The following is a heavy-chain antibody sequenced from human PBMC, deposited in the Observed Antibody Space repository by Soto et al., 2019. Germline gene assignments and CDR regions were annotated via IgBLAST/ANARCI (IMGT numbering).Heavy chain of an antibody. V-gene: IGHV4-31*03. CDR1: GGSISNSANH. Sequence: QVQLQESGPGLVRPSQTLSLSCTVAGGSISNSANHWSWIRQHPGEGLEWIGSLYYSGGTYYSPSSKGRVTMSIAASKNLFSLKLSSVTAADTAVYYCAKGVRGVPNCFDPWGQGTLVSDSS. CDR2: LYYSGGT. CDR3: AKGVRGVPNCFDP. D-gene: IGHD3-10*01. J-gene: IGHJ5*02.